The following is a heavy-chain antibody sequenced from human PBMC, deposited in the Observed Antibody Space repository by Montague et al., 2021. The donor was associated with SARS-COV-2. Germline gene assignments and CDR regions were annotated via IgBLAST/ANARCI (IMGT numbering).Heavy chain of an antibody. CDR3: AREGGWLSRGSYYFDY. J-gene: IGHJ4*02. CDR2: IYSGGST. V-gene: IGHV3-53*04. Sequence: SLRLSCAASGFIVSSNYMSWVRQAPGKGLEWVSVIYSGGSTYYADSVKGRFTISRHNSKNTLYLQMNSLRAEDTAVYYCAREGGWLSRGSYYFDYWGQGTLVTVSS. D-gene: IGHD3-22*01. CDR1: GFIVSSNY.